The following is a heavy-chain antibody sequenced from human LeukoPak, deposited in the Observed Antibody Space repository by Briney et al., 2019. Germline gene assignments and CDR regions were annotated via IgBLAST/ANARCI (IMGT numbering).Heavy chain of an antibody. V-gene: IGHV4-31*03. J-gene: IGHJ5*02. D-gene: IGHD2-2*01. CDR2: IYYSGST. CDR1: GGSISSGGYY. CDR3: ARSKYQLLSQYNWFDP. Sequence: SETLSLTCTVSGGSISSGGYYWSWIRQHPGKGLEWIGYIYYSGSTYYNPSLKSRVTISVDTSKNQFSLKLRSVTAADTAVYYCARSKYQLLSQYNWFDPWGQGTLVTVTS.